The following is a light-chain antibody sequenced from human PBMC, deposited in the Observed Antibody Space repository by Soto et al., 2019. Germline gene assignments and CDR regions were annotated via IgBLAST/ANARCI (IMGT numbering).Light chain of an antibody. Sequence: DIQLTQSPSFLSASVGDRVPITCRASQGISSYLAWYQQKTGKAPKLLISTAPTLQSGVPSRFSGSGSGTEFTLTIGSLQPEDFATYYCQQLNNYPRTFGQGTKV. CDR3: QQLNNYPRT. J-gene: IGKJ1*01. CDR2: TAP. V-gene: IGKV1-9*01. CDR1: QGISSY.